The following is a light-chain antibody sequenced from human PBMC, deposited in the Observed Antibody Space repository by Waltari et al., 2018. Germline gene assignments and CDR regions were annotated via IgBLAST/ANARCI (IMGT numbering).Light chain of an antibody. J-gene: IGKJ2*01. CDR3: QQRYSTPYT. V-gene: IGKV1-39*01. Sequence: IQMTHTPSSLSASVGDRVPINCRASQRISSYLNWNQQKPGKAPKLLIYAAASLQSGVPSRFSCSGSAKDFTLNFSSLGPEDSAVYGCQQRYSTPYTFDQGPKLEIK. CDR1: QRISSY. CDR2: AAA.